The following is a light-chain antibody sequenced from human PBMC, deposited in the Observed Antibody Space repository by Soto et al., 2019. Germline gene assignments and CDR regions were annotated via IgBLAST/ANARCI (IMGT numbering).Light chain of an antibody. Sequence: QSVLTQPASVSGSPGQSITISCTGTSSDVGGYDRVSWYQQHPGKAPKVILFEVTYRPSGISYRFSGSKSGNTASLTISGLQPDDEADYYCSSYTTGSNYVVFGGGTKLTVL. CDR2: EVT. CDR1: SSDVGGYDR. J-gene: IGLJ2*01. CDR3: SSYTTGSNYVV. V-gene: IGLV2-14*01.